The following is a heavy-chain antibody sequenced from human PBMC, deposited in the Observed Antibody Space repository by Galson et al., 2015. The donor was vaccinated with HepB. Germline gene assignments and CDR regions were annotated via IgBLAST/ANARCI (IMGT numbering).Heavy chain of an antibody. V-gene: IGHV3-49*03. J-gene: IGHJ4*02. CDR2: IRSKAYGGTT. CDR3: TRESWELLPGSVDY. CDR1: GFTFGDYA. D-gene: IGHD1-26*01. Sequence: SLRLSCAASGFTFGDYAMSWFRQAPGKGLEWVGFIRSKAYGGTTEYAASVKGRFTISRDDSKSIAYLQMNSLKTEDTAVYYCTRESWELLPGSVDYWGQGTLVTVSS.